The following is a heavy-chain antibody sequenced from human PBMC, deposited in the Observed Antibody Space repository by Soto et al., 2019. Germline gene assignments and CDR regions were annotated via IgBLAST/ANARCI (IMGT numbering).Heavy chain of an antibody. Sequence: EVQLVESGGGLVQPGGPLRLSCAASGFTLSNYAVNWVRQAPGKGLEWVSYISSDSRYIYYGDSVKGRFTISRDNARNSVYLQMNSLRDEDTAVYYCARIKLVEFFFINVDVYDMDVWGQGTPVTVSS. D-gene: IGHD3-16*01. CDR3: ARIKLVEFFFINVDVYDMDV. CDR1: GFTLSNYA. CDR2: ISSDSRYI. V-gene: IGHV3-48*02. J-gene: IGHJ6*02.